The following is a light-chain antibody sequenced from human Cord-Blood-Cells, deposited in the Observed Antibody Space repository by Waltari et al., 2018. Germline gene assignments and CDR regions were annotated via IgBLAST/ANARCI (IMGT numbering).Light chain of an antibody. CDR3: QQRSNWPPWT. CDR2: DAS. J-gene: IGKJ1*01. CDR1: QSVSSY. Sequence: ILLTQSPATLSLSPGERATLSCRASQSVSSYLAWYQQKPGQAPRLLIYDASNRATGIPARFSGSGSGTDFTLTISCLEPEDFAVYYCQQRSNWPPWTFGQGTKVEIK. V-gene: IGKV3-11*01.